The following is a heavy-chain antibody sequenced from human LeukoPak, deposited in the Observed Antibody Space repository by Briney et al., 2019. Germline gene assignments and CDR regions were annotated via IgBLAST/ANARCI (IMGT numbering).Heavy chain of an antibody. J-gene: IGHJ4*02. D-gene: IGHD2-2*01. CDR1: GGSISSSSYY. CDR2: IYYSGST. Sequence: SETLSLTCTVSGGSISSSSYYWGWIRQPPGKGLEWIGSIYYSGSTYYNPSLKSRVTISVDTSKNQFSLKLSSVTAADTAVYYCASLYQLLPFDYWGQGTLVTVSS. CDR3: ASLYQLLPFDY. V-gene: IGHV4-39*01.